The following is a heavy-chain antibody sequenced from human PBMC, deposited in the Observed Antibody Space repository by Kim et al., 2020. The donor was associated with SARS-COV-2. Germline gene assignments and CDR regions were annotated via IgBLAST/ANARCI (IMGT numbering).Heavy chain of an antibody. CDR3: ARGFLAAAGHFDY. CDR2: ISYDGSNK. V-gene: IGHV3-30*04. CDR1: GFTFSSYA. Sequence: GGSLRLSCAASGFTFSSYAMHWVRQAPGKGLEWVAVISYDGSNKYYADSVKGRFTISRDNSKNTLYLQMNSLRAEDTAVYYCARGFLAAAGHFDYWGQGTLGTVSS. D-gene: IGHD6-13*01. J-gene: IGHJ4*02.